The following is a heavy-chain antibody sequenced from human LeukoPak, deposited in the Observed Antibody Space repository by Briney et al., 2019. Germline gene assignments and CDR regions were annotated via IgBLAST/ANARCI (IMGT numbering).Heavy chain of an antibody. V-gene: IGHV3-15*01. CDR2: INSETDGGTT. CDR1: GFTFSNAW. D-gene: IGHD6-19*01. CDR3: TTDRPVAGKPANFYTYYYMHV. Sequence: RGSLRLSCAASGFTFSNAWMRSVRQAPGKGLWWVGRINSETDGGTTDYAARVKGRFTISRDDSKNTLYLQMHSLKTEDTAVFYCTTDRPVAGKPANFYTYYYMHVWGKGTTVTVSS. J-gene: IGHJ6*03.